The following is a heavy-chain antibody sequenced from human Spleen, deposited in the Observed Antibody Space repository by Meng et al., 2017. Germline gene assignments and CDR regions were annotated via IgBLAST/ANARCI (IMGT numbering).Heavy chain of an antibody. CDR3: ARFCRSSSCPDY. CDR1: GYTFTDYD. Sequence: QVQRVQSGAEVKKPGASVKVSCKASGYTFTDYDVNWVRQAAGQGLEWMGWMNPINGNTGYAQKFQGRVAMTRNTSITTAYMELSSLRSEDTAVYYCARFCRSSSCPDYWGHGTLVTVSS. D-gene: IGHD2-2*01. V-gene: IGHV1-8*01. J-gene: IGHJ4*01. CDR2: MNPINGNT.